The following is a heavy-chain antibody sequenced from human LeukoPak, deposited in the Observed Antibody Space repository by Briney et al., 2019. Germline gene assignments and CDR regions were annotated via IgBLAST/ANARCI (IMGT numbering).Heavy chain of an antibody. V-gene: IGHV4-59*08. Sequence: SETLSLTCTVSGGSISSCYWSWIRQPPGKGLEWIGYIYYSGTTNYNPSLKSRVTISVDTSKNQFSLKLRSVTAADTAVYYCANRRGSGSYDYWGQGTLVTVSS. CDR3: ANRRGSGSYDY. CDR2: IYYSGTT. J-gene: IGHJ4*02. CDR1: GGSISSCY. D-gene: IGHD3-10*01.